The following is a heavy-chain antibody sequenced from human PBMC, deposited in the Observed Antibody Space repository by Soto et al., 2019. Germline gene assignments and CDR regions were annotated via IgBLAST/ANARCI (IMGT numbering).Heavy chain of an antibody. CDR1: GFTFSSYG. CDR3: ARESTGMYLSWCDP. J-gene: IGHJ5*02. Sequence: QVQLVESGGGVVQPGRSLRLSCAASGFTFSSYGMHWVRQAPGKGLEWVADIWHDGSNKYYADSVKRRFIISRDNSKNSLYLQRNSLRAEDTAVYYLARESTGMYLSWCDPLCKGTLVTVSS. CDR2: IWHDGSNK. V-gene: IGHV3-33*01. D-gene: IGHD3-10*01.